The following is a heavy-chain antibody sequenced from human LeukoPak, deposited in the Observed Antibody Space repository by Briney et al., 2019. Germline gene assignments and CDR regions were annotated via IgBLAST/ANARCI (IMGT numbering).Heavy chain of an antibody. J-gene: IGHJ4*02. CDR3: ATTTIRLGY. D-gene: IGHD1-26*01. CDR2: IYHSGST. Sequence: SETLSLTCTVSGYSISSGYYWGWIRQPPGKGLEWIGSIYHSGSTYYNPSLKSRVTISVDTSNNQFSLKLSSVTAADTAVYYCATTTIRLGYWGQGTLVTVSS. CDR1: GYSISSGYY. V-gene: IGHV4-38-2*02.